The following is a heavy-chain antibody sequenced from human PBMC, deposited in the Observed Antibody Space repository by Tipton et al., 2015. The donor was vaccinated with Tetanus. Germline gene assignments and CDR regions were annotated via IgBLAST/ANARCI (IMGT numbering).Heavy chain of an antibody. Sequence: TLSLTCTVSGDSISSYYWNWIRQSPVEGLEWIGYINSGSTHYNPSLKSRVTISVDTSKNQFSLKLTSVTTADTAVYFCARDEHFFSGGEDHAAFDIWGQGTLVTVSS. CDR2: INSGST. D-gene: IGHD3-10*01. J-gene: IGHJ3*02. V-gene: IGHV4-59*01. CDR3: ARDEHFFSGGEDHAAFDI. CDR1: GDSISSYY.